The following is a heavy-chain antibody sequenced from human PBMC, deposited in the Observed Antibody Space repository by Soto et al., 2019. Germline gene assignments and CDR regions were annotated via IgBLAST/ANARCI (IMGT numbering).Heavy chain of an antibody. CDR3: ATSNTTCPGCYS. J-gene: IGHJ5*02. D-gene: IGHD1-26*01. CDR1: GGSISSYY. Sequence: SETLSLTCTVSGGSISSYYWSWIRQPPGKGLEWIGYIYYSGSTNYNPSLKSRVTISVDTSKNQFSLKLTSVTAADTAVYYCATSNTTCPGCYSWGQGTLVTVSS. V-gene: IGHV4-59*01. CDR2: IYYSGST.